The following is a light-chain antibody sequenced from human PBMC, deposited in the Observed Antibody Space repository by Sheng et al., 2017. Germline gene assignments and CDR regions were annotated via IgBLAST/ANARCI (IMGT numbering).Light chain of an antibody. Sequence: DIQMTQSPSSLSASVGDRVTITCQASQDISNYLNWYQQKPGKAPKVLIYATSILESGVPSRFSGSGSGTDFTLTISSLQPEDFGSYYCQQSRYTPRTFGQGTEGGN. CDR3: QQSRYTPRT. CDR2: ATS. J-gene: IGKJ1*01. CDR1: QDISNY. V-gene: IGKV1-39*01.